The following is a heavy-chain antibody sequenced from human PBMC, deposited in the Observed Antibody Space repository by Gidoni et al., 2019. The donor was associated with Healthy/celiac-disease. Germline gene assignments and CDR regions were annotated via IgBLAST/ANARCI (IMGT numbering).Heavy chain of an antibody. J-gene: IGHJ5*02. Sequence: QVQLQESGPGLVKPSETLSLTCTVSGGSLSSGSYSWSWIRQPPGKGLEWIGYIYYSGSTNYNPSLKSRVTISVDTSKNQFSLKLSSVTAADTAVYYCASAKYSSSWYGISGWFDPWGQGTLVTVSS. D-gene: IGHD6-13*01. CDR1: GGSLSSGSYS. CDR3: ASAKYSSSWYGISGWFDP. CDR2: IYYSGST. V-gene: IGHV4-61*01.